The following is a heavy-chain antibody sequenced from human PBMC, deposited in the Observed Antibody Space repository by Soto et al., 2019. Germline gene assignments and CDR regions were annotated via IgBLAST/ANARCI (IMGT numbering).Heavy chain of an antibody. D-gene: IGHD1-1*01. CDR3: ARGSPTTTPFDY. CDR2: INPNNGGT. V-gene: IGHV1-2*04. J-gene: IGHJ4*02. CDR1: GYTFTDYY. Sequence: QVQLVQSGADLKKPGASVKVSCKASGYTFTDYYMHWVRQAPGPGLEWMGWINPNNGGTSYAQKFEGWVTMTSDTSISTAYMEVRRLTSDDTAVYYCARGSPTTTPFDYWGQGTLVTVSS.